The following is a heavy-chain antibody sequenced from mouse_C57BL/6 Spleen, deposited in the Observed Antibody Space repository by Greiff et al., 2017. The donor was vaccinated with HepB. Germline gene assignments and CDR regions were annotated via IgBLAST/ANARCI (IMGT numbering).Heavy chain of an antibody. CDR1: GYTFTSYW. CDR2: IDPSDSYT. J-gene: IGHJ2*01. Sequence: QVQLQQPGAELVMPGASVKLSCKASGYTFTSYWMHWVKQRPGQGLEWIGEIDPSDSYTNYNQKFKGKSTLTVDKSSSTAYMQLSSLTSEDSAVYYCARDNDYDDDFDYWGQGTTLTVSS. V-gene: IGHV1-69*01. D-gene: IGHD2-4*01. CDR3: ARDNDYDDDFDY.